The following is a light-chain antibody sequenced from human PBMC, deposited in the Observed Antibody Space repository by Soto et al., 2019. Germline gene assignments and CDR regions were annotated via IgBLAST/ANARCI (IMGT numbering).Light chain of an antibody. Sequence: DIQMTQSPSTLSASVGERVAITCRASQSISSWLAWYQQKPGKAPKLLIYKASGLESGVPSRFSGSGSGTDFSLTISSLQPDDFATYYCQQYNSNPLSFGGGTKVDIK. V-gene: IGKV1-5*03. CDR2: KAS. CDR3: QQYNSNPLS. CDR1: QSISSW. J-gene: IGKJ4*01.